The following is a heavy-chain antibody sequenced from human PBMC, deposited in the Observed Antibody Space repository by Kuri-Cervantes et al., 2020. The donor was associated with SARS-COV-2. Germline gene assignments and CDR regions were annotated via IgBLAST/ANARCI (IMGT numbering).Heavy chain of an antibody. Sequence: GESLKISCAASGFTFSNAWMSWVRQAPGKGLEWVGRIKSKTDGGTTDYAAPVKGRFTISRDDSKNTLCLQMNSLKTEDTAVYYCTTDSITGPIMDVWGKGTTVTVSS. J-gene: IGHJ6*03. V-gene: IGHV3-15*01. CDR3: TTDSITGPIMDV. CDR1: GFTFSNAW. D-gene: IGHD1-20*01. CDR2: IKSKTDGGTT.